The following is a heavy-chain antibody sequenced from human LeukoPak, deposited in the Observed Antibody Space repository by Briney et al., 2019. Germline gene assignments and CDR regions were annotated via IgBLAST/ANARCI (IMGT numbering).Heavy chain of an antibody. V-gene: IGHV3-7*04. D-gene: IGHD6-13*01. CDR1: GFIFNTYG. Sequence: GGSLRLSCAASGFIFNTYGMHWVRQAPGKGLQWVANIKQDGSETYCVDSVKGRFTISRDDAKNSLYLQMNSLRAEDTAVYFCARDLGITAGSDYWGQGTLVTVFS. CDR2: IKQDGSET. J-gene: IGHJ4*02. CDR3: ARDLGITAGSDY.